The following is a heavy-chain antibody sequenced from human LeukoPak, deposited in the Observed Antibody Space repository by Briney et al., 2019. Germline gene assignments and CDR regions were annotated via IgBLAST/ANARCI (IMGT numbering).Heavy chain of an antibody. J-gene: IGHJ6*03. D-gene: IGHD5-18*01. CDR2: IYHSGST. Sequence: SETLSLTCTVSGYSISIGYYWGWIRQPPGKGLEWIGRIYHSGSTYYNPSLKSRVTISVDTSKNQFSLKLSSVTAADTAVYYCARADEGYSYGYYYYYYMDVWGKGTTVTVSS. CDR3: ARADEGYSYGYYYYYYMDV. CDR1: GYSISIGYY. V-gene: IGHV4-38-2*02.